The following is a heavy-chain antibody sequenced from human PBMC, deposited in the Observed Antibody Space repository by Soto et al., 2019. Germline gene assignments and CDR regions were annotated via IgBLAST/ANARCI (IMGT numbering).Heavy chain of an antibody. V-gene: IGHV4-59*01. CDR2: IYYTGRT. CDR1: GGSMRGYF. J-gene: IGHJ5*02. CDR3: ARDPGYSSSPANWFDP. D-gene: IGHD5-18*01. Sequence: PSETLSLTCTVSGGSMRGYFWTWIRQPPGKGLEWIGYIYYTGRTNYNPSLESRLTISVDTSNNQFSLRLDSVTAADTAVYYCARDPGYSSSPANWFDPWGQGTLVTVSS.